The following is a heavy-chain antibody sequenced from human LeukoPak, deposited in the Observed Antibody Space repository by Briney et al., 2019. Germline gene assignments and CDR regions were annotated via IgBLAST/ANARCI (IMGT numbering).Heavy chain of an antibody. Sequence: GASVKVSCKASNYTFTAYYIHWVRQAPGQGLEWMGWINPNSGDTHYSQSFQGRVTMTRDTSINTAYMELSSLRSDDTAVYYCARDAVIIAGTFVPRYFDLWGRGTLVTVS. CDR3: ARDAVIIAGTFVPRYFDL. J-gene: IGHJ2*01. CDR1: NYTFTAYY. V-gene: IGHV1-2*02. CDR2: INPNSGDT. D-gene: IGHD1-7*01.